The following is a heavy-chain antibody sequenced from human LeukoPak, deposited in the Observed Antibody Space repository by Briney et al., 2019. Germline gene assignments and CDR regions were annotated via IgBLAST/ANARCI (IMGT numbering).Heavy chain of an antibody. J-gene: IGHJ4*02. D-gene: IGHD6-19*01. CDR2: INHSGST. CDR3: ARGLMPTATAVAGTVFDY. CDR1: GGSFSGYY. V-gene: IGHV4-34*01. Sequence: SETLSLTCAVYGGSFSGYYWSWIRQPPGKGLGWIGEINHSGSTNYNPSLKSRVTISVDTSKNQFSLKLSSVTAADTAVYYCARGLMPTATAVAGTVFDYWGQGTLVTVSS.